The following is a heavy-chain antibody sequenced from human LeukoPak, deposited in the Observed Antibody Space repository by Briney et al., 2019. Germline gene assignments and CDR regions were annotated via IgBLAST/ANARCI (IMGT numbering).Heavy chain of an antibody. CDR2: IYPGDSDT. CDR1: GYSFTSYW. J-gene: IGHJ3*02. Sequence: GESLKISCKGSGYSFTSYWIGWVRQLPGKGLEWMGIIYPGDSDTTYSPSFQGQVTISADKSISTAYLQWSSLKASDSAMYYCGRIPAAGSLKGSFDIWGQGTMVTVSS. CDR3: GRIPAAGSLKGSFDI. V-gene: IGHV5-51*01. D-gene: IGHD6-13*01.